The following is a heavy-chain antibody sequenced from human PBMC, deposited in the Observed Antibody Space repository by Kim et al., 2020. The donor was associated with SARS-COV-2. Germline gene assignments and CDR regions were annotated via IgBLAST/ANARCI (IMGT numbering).Heavy chain of an antibody. Sequence: SETLSLTCTVSGGSISSYYWSWIRQPPGKGLEWIGYIYYSGSTNYNPSLKSRVTISVDTSKNQFSLKLSSVTAADTAVYYCARDGGTYYYGSGSYYYYGMDVWGQGTTVTVSS. D-gene: IGHD3-10*01. CDR1: GGSISSYY. J-gene: IGHJ6*02. CDR3: ARDGGTYYYGSGSYYYYGMDV. CDR2: IYYSGST. V-gene: IGHV4-59*13.